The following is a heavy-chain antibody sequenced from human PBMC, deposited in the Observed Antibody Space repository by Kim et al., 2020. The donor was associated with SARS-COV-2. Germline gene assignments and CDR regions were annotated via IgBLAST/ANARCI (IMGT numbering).Heavy chain of an antibody. D-gene: IGHD3-10*01. Sequence: SETLSLTCAVYGGSFSSYYWCWSRQPPGKGMEWDGEINHSGRTNYNPTPKSRVTISVDTSKNQSSLKLTSVTAADTAVYYCARRLSHSFGSGCHSCDFWGQGTLVTVSS. CDR2: INHSGRT. J-gene: IGHJ4*02. CDR1: GGSFSSYY. V-gene: IGHV4-34*01. CDR3: ARRLSHSFGSGCHSCDF.